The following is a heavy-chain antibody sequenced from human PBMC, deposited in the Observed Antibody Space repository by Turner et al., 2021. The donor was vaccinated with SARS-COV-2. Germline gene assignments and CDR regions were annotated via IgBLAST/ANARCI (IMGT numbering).Heavy chain of an antibody. CDR3: GRVREDTPNMDY. J-gene: IGHJ4*02. D-gene: IGHD3-10*01. Sequence: EVQRVEFAGGLVQPQGSLSPCCAASGFTVSSNYMSWVRQAPGKEPKWGSVNYSGGSTYYANTVKGRFTITSDNSKNTLYLQMNSLRAGDTAVYYCGRVREDTPNMDYWGQGTLVTVSS. V-gene: IGHV3-66*01. CDR1: GFTVSSNY. CDR2: NYSGGST.